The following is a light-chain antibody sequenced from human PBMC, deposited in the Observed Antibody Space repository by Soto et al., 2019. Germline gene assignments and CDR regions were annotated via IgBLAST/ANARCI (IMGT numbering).Light chain of an antibody. CDR1: SSDVGGYNY. V-gene: IGLV2-14*01. CDR2: EVT. Sequence: QSALTQPASVSGSPGQSITISCTGTSSDVGGYNYVSWYQNHPGKAPKLMIYEVTNRPSGVSNRFSGSKSGNTASLTISGLQAEDEADYYCSSYTSSSTLGVFGGGTKLTVL. J-gene: IGLJ3*02. CDR3: SSYTSSSTLGV.